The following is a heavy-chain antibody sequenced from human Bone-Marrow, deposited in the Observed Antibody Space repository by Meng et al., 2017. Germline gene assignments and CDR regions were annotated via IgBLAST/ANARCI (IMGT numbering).Heavy chain of an antibody. CDR2: IYYSGST. CDR3: ARDSQVAFDI. J-gene: IGHJ3*02. CDR1: GGSFSGYY. D-gene: IGHD2-21*01. V-gene: IGHV4-34*01. Sequence: SETLSLTCAVYGGSFSGYYWSWIRQPPGKGLEWIGSIYYSGSTYYNPSLKSRVTISVDTSKNQFSLKLSSVTAADTAVYYCARDSQVAFDIWGQGTMVTVSS.